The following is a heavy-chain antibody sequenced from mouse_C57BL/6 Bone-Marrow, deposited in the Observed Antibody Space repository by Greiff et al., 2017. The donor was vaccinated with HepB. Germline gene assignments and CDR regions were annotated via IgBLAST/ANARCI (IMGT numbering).Heavy chain of an antibody. J-gene: IGHJ1*03. Sequence: DVKLVESGGDLVKPGGSLKLSCAASGFTFSSYGMSWVRQTPDKRLEWVATISSGGSYTYYPDSVKGRFTISRDNAKNTLYLQMSSLKSEDTAMYYCASRSYWYFDVWGTGTTVTVSS. CDR3: ASRSYWYFDV. CDR2: ISSGGSYT. V-gene: IGHV5-6*02. CDR1: GFTFSSYG.